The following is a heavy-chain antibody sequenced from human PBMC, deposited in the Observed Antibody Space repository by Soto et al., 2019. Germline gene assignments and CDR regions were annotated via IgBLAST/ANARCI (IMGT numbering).Heavy chain of an antibody. J-gene: IGHJ4*02. D-gene: IGHD6-13*01. CDR1: GGTFSSYR. Sequence: ASVKVSCKASGGTFSSYRFNWVRQARGQGLEWLGGIVPIYRTADYAQKFQGRVTITADESTRTVYMELSSLKSQDTALYYCARDSGAKLSSSWGQGTLVTVSS. CDR2: IVPIYRTA. V-gene: IGHV1-69*13. CDR3: ARDSGAKLSSS.